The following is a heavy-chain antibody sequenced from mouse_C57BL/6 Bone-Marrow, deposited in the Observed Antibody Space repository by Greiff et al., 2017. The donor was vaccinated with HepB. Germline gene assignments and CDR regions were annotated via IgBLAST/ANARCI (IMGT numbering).Heavy chain of an antibody. V-gene: IGHV1-69*01. CDR3: ARGDSSYDY. CDR1: GYTFTSYW. CDR2: IDPSDSYT. J-gene: IGHJ2*01. Sequence: QVQLKQPGAELVMPGASVKLSCKASGYTFTSYWMHWVKQRPGQGLEWIGEIDPSDSYTNYNQKFKGKSTLTVDKSSSTAYMQLSSLTSEDSAVYYCARGDSSYDYWGQGTTLTVSS. D-gene: IGHD1-1*01.